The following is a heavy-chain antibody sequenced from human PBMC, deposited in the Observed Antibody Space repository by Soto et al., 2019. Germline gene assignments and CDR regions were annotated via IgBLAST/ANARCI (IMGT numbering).Heavy chain of an antibody. Sequence: EVQLLQSGGDLVQPGGSLRLSCAASGFSFSSSAVSWVRQAPGKGLAWVSGIVPSGGSTYYADSVKGRFTISRDNSKNTLYLQMNSLRAEDPAVYYCVSGSVDQFDYWGQGTLVTVSS. J-gene: IGHJ4*02. CDR2: IVPSGGST. CDR3: VSGSVDQFDY. CDR1: GFSFSSSA. D-gene: IGHD3-10*01. V-gene: IGHV3-23*01.